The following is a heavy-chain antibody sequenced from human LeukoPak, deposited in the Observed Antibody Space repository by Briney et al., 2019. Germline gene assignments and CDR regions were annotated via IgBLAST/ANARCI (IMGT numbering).Heavy chain of an antibody. CDR3: ARGTRYCSGGSCYNAY. D-gene: IGHD2-15*01. J-gene: IGHJ4*02. CDR1: GFTFSSYS. V-gene: IGHV3-21*04. Sequence: KTGGSLRLSCAASGFTFSSYSMNWVRQAPGKGLEWVSSISSSSSYIYYADSVKGRFTISRDNAKNSLYLQMNSLRAEDTAVYYCARGTRYCSGGSCYNAYWGQGTLVTVSS. CDR2: ISSSSSYI.